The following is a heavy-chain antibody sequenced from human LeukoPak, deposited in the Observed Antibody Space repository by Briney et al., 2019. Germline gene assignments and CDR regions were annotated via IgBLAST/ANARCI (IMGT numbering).Heavy chain of an antibody. CDR3: ARDYLWFGELFES. CDR1: GVTLTGYS. Sequence: GGTLRLSCAAPGVTLTGYSMNWVRQAPGKGLEWVSSISSSSSYIYYADSVKGRFTISRDNANNSLYLQMNSLRVEDTAVYYCARDYLWFGELFESWRQGTTVTVSS. CDR2: ISSSSSYI. J-gene: IGHJ4*02. D-gene: IGHD3-10*01. V-gene: IGHV3-21*01.